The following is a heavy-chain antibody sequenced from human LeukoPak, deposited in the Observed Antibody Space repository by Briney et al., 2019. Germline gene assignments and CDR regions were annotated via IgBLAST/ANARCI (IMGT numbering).Heavy chain of an antibody. CDR1: GFTQSKG. J-gene: IGHJ4*02. Sequence: GGSVTLLCTVSGFTQSKGHVRGPRQAPGKGLEWVGRIKSKTDGGTTDYAAPVKGRFTISRDDSKNTLYLQMNSLKTDDTAVYYYTTEGDGGPDYWGQGTLVTVSS. CDR2: IKSKTDGGTT. D-gene: IGHD4-23*01. CDR3: TTEGDGGPDY. V-gene: IGHV3-15*01.